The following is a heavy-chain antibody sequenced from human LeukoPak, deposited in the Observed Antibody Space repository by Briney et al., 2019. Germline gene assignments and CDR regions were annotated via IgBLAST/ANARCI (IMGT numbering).Heavy chain of an antibody. CDR2: INQDGSVK. CDR3: ARAYASSGSF. Sequence: GGSLRPSCAASGFTFSNYWMTWLRQAPGKGLEWVANINQDGSVKYFADSVKGRFAISRDNAKNSVHLQMNNLRADDTAVYFCARAYASSGSFWGQGTLVTVSS. V-gene: IGHV3-7*01. CDR1: GFTFSNYW. J-gene: IGHJ4*02. D-gene: IGHD3-10*01.